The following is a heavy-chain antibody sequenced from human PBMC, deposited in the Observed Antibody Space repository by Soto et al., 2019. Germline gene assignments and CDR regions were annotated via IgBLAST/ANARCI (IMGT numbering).Heavy chain of an antibody. CDR2: MNPNSGNT. CDR3: ARGIVVVVAATRQFRFDP. D-gene: IGHD2-15*01. J-gene: IGHJ5*02. Sequence: ASVKVSGKASGYTFTSYDINWVRQTTGQGLEWMGWMNPNSGNTGYAQKFQGRVTMTRNTSISTAYMELSSLRSEDTAVYYCARGIVVVVAATRQFRFDPWGQGTLVTVSS. V-gene: IGHV1-8*01. CDR1: GYTFTSYD.